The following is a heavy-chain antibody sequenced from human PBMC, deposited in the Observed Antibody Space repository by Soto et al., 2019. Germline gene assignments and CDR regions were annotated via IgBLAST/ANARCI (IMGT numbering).Heavy chain of an antibody. CDR2: IYWDDDK. J-gene: IGHJ4*02. Sequence: QITLKESGPSLVKPTQTLTLTCTVSGLPLSSSGVSVGWISQPPGKALEWLELIYWDDDKRYSPSLKSRVTINKDTSKNQVVLTMTNMDPVDTGTYYCAHRRSVAAIHFDSWGQGTLVTVSS. CDR1: GLPLSSSGVS. CDR3: AHRRSVAAIHFDS. V-gene: IGHV2-5*02. D-gene: IGHD1-26*01.